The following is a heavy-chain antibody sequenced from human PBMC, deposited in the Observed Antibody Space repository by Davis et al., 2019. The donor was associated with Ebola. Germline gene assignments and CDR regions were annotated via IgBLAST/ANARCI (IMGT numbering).Heavy chain of an antibody. D-gene: IGHD2-2*01. V-gene: IGHV4-59*12. J-gene: IGHJ6*02. CDR3: ARLRDPIVVVPAAAYYGMDV. Sequence: SETLSLTCTVSGGSISSYYWSWIRQPPGKGLEWIGYIYYSGSTNYNPSLKSRVTISVDTSKNQFSLKLSSVTAADTAVYYCARLRDPIVVVPAAAYYGMDVWGQGTTVTVSS. CDR2: IYYSGST. CDR1: GGSISSYY.